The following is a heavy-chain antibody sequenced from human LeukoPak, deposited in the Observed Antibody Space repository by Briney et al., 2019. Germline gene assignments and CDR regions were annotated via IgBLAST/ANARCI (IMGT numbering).Heavy chain of an antibody. Sequence: GGSLRLSCAASGFTFSSYAMSWVRQAPGKGVEWVSAISGSGGSTYYADSVKGRLTISRDNSKNTLYLQMNSLRAEDTAVYYCADSSSWYFPYYWGQGTLVTVSS. J-gene: IGHJ4*02. CDR3: ADSSSWYFPYY. CDR1: GFTFSSYA. CDR2: ISGSGGST. D-gene: IGHD6-13*01. V-gene: IGHV3-23*01.